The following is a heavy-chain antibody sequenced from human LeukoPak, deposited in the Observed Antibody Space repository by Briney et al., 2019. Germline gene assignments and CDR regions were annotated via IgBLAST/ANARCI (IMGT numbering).Heavy chain of an antibody. CDR2: IYYSGTT. CDR1: GGSVSNSSYY. V-gene: IGHV4-39*07. CDR3: ARGDNIAAAAHFDY. Sequence: SETLSLTCTVSGGSVSNSSYYWGWIRQPPGKGLEWIGSIYYSGTTYYNPSLKSRVTISVDTSKNQFSLKLSSVTAADTAVYYCARGDNIAAAAHFDYWGQGTLVTVSS. D-gene: IGHD6-13*01. J-gene: IGHJ4*02.